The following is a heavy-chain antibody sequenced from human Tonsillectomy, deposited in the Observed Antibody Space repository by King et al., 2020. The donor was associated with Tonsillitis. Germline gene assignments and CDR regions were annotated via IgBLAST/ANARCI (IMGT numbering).Heavy chain of an antibody. D-gene: IGHD3-9*01. V-gene: IGHV3-48*01. CDR1: EFTFSSYN. CDR2: ISGSSGII. Sequence: VQLVESGGGLVQPGGSLRLSCAASEFTFSSYNINWVRQAPGKGLEWVSSISGSSGIISYADSVKGRFTISRDDAKNALYLQMNSLRAEDTALYYCARDLDWAFDYWGQGTLVTVSS. CDR3: ARDLDWAFDY. J-gene: IGHJ4*02.